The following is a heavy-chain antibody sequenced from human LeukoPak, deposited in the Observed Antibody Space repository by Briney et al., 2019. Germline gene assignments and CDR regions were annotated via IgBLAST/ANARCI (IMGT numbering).Heavy chain of an antibody. CDR1: GFTFSSYA. CDR3: AREIYGDYGLDY. Sequence: GGSLRLSCAASGFTFSSYAMSWVRQAPGKGLERVSTIIGSGGRTNYADSVKGRFTISRDNSKNTLYVQMNSLRAEDTAVYYCAREIYGDYGLDYWGQGTLVTVSS. J-gene: IGHJ4*02. CDR2: IIGSGGRT. V-gene: IGHV3-23*01. D-gene: IGHD4-17*01.